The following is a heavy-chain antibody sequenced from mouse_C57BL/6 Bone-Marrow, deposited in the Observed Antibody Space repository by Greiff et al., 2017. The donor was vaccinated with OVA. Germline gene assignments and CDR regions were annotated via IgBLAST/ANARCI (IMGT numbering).Heavy chain of an antibody. CDR2: IWGGGST. D-gene: IGHD2-1*01. CDR1: GFSLTSYG. CDR3: AKHRDYGNGDYYAMDY. V-gene: IGHV2-9*01. Sequence: VMLVESGPGLVAPSQSLSITCTVSGFSLTSYGVDWVRQPPGKGLEWLGVIWGGGSTYYTSALMSRLSISKDNSKRQFFLKMNSLQTDDTAMYYGAKHRDYGNGDYYAMDYWGQGTSVTVSS. J-gene: IGHJ4*01.